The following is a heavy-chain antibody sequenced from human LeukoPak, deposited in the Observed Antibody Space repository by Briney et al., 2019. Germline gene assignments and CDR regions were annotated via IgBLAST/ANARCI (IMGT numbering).Heavy chain of an antibody. J-gene: IGHJ6*02. D-gene: IGHD3-9*01. CDR1: GYTFTRYA. CDR3: ARALHDLLTGYYASRYYSGMDV. V-gene: IGHV1-3*01. CDR2: INVDDAST. Sequence: GASVKVSCKASGYTFTRYAVHWVRQAPGQRLEWMGWINVDDASTEYSQQLQGRVTFTRDTSRNTAYMELSSLISEDTAVYYCARALHDLLTGYYASRYYSGMDVWGQGTTVTVSS.